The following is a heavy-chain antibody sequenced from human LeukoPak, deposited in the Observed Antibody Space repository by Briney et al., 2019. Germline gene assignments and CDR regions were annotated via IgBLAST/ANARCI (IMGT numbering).Heavy chain of an antibody. D-gene: IGHD7-27*01. V-gene: IGHV3-7*01. CDR2: IKEDGTQK. J-gene: IGHJ4*02. CDR1: GFTFSSYA. Sequence: GGSLRLSCAASGFTFSSYAMSWVRQAPGKGPEWVANIKEDGTQKYYVDSVRGRFTISRDNAENSLYLQMNSLRDEDTAVYYCAKTGERDYWGRGTLVTVSS. CDR3: AKTGERDY.